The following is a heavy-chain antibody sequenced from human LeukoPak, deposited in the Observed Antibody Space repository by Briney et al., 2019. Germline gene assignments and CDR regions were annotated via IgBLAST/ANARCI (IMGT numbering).Heavy chain of an antibody. Sequence: GSLILSCAASGFTFSSYAMSWVRQAPGKGLEWVSAISGSGGSTYYADSVKGRFTISRDNSKNTLYLQMNSLRAEDTAVYYCAKDRRVAYYYGSGSYSPYWGQGTLVTVSS. J-gene: IGHJ4*02. CDR1: GFTFSSYA. D-gene: IGHD3-10*01. CDR2: ISGSGGST. CDR3: AKDRRVAYYYGSGSYSPY. V-gene: IGHV3-23*01.